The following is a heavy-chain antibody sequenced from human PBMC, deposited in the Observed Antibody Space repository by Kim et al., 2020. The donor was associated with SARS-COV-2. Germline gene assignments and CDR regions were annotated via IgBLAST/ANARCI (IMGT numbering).Heavy chain of an antibody. CDR1: GGSFSGYY. CDR2: INHSGST. J-gene: IGHJ3*02. CDR3: ARGDSSRDAFDI. D-gene: IGHD6-13*01. Sequence: SETLSLTCAVYGGSFSGYYWSWIRQPPGKGLEWIGEINHSGSTNYNPSLKSRVTISVDTSKNQFSLKLSSVTAADTAVYYCARGDSSRDAFDIWGQGTMV. V-gene: IGHV4-34*01.